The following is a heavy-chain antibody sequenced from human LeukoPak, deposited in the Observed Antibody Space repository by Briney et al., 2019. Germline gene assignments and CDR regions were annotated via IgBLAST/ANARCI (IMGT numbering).Heavy chain of an antibody. V-gene: IGHV1-18*01. CDR3: ASTVVPAAITADYYYYYMDV. J-gene: IGHJ6*03. CDR2: ISAYNGNT. D-gene: IGHD2-2*01. CDR1: GYTFTSYG. Sequence: GASVKVSCKASGYTFTSYGISWVRQAPGQGLEWMGWISAYNGNTNYAQKLQGRVTMTTDTSTSTAYMELRSLRSDDTAVYYCASTVVPAAITADYYYYYMDVWGKGTTVTVSS.